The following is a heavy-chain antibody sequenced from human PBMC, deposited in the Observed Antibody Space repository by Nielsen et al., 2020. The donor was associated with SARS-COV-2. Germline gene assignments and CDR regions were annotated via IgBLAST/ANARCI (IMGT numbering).Heavy chain of an antibody. CDR1: GFTFSTNA. V-gene: IGHV3-23*01. Sequence: GGSPRLSCAASGFTFSTNAMSWVRQSPGRGLEWVSGIGTNEISTYFADSVKGRFTISRDNSKNVLYLQMNNVRAEDTARYYCAKEGSSSYLDSWGQGIMVTVSS. CDR3: AKEGSSSYLDS. D-gene: IGHD6-13*01. J-gene: IGHJ4*02. CDR2: IGTNEIST.